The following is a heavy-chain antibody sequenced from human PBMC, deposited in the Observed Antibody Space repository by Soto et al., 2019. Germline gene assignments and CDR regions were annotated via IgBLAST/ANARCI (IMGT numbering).Heavy chain of an antibody. V-gene: IGHV3-11*06. D-gene: IGHD3-9*01. CDR1: GFTFSDYY. CDR3: ASTVLRYFDWLSPTH. CDR2: ISSSSSYT. Sequence: GGSLRLSCAASGFTFSDYYMSWIRQAPGNGLVWFSYISSSSSYTNYADSVKGRFTISRDNAKNSLYLQMNSLRAEDTAVYYCASTVLRYFDWLSPTHWGQGTLVTVS. J-gene: IGHJ4*02.